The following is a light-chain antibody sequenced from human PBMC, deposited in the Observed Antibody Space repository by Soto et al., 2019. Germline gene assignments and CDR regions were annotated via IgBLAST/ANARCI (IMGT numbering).Light chain of an antibody. Sequence: QSVLTQPASVSGSPGQSITISCTGTSSDVGGYNYVSWYQQHPGTAPKLLIYDVTNRPSGVPYRFSGSKSGSTASLTISGLQAEDEADYYCNSYTSSQTGVFGGGTKLTVL. CDR2: DVT. J-gene: IGLJ2*01. CDR3: NSYTSSQTGV. V-gene: IGLV2-14*01. CDR1: SSDVGGYNY.